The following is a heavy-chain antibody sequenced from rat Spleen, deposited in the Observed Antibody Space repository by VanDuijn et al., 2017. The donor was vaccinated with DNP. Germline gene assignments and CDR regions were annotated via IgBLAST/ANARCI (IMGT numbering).Heavy chain of an antibody. Sequence: EVQLVESGGGLVQPGRSLKLSCAASGFTFSDFYMAWVRQAPTRGLEWVALISYDGSDTYYRDSVKGRFSLSRDNAKSTLYLQVNSLRSEDTATYSCSIDYYSASFDYWGQGVMVTVSS. V-gene: IGHV5-20*01. CDR1: GFTFSDFY. D-gene: IGHD1-1*01. CDR2: ISYDGSDT. CDR3: SIDYYSASFDY. J-gene: IGHJ2*01.